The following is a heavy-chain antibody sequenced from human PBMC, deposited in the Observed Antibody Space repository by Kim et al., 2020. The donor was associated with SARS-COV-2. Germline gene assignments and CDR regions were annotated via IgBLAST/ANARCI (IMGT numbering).Heavy chain of an antibody. CDR3: ARKRGGDSGYDFDY. CDR2: INHSGST. J-gene: IGHJ4*02. V-gene: IGHV4-34*01. D-gene: IGHD5-12*01. Sequence: SETLSRTCAVYGGSFSGYYWSWIRQPPGKGLEWIGEINHSGSTNYNPSLKSRVTISVDTSKNQFSLKLSSVTAADTAVYYCARKRGGDSGYDFDYWGQGT. CDR1: GGSFSGYY.